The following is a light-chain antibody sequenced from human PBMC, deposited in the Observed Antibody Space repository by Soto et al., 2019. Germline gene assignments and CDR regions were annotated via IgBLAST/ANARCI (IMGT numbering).Light chain of an antibody. CDR2: DVS. Sequence: QSALTQPASVSGSPGQSITISCTGTSSDVGGYNYVSWYQQHPEKAPKLMIYDVSNRPSGVSNRFSGSKSGNTASLTISGLQAEDEADYYCISYTASSAPYVFGTGTKLTVL. CDR3: ISYTASSAPYV. V-gene: IGLV2-14*01. J-gene: IGLJ1*01. CDR1: SSDVGGYNY.